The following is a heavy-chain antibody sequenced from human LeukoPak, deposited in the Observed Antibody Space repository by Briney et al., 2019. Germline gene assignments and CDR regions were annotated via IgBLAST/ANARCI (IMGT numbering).Heavy chain of an antibody. CDR1: GYTFTGYY. CDR2: INPNSGGT. J-gene: IGHJ4*02. V-gene: IGHV1-2*02. D-gene: IGHD2-15*01. Sequence: ASVKVSCKASGYTFTGYYMHWVRQAPGQGLEWMGWINPNSGGTNYAQKFQGRVTMTRDTSISTAYMELSRLRSDDTAVYYCARGHRGGTTPLCDGGSCYFWANWGQGILVTVSS. CDR3: ARGHRGGTTPLCDGGSCYFWAN.